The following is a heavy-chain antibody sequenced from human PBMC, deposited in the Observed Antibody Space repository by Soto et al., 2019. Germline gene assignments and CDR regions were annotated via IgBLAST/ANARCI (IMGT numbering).Heavy chain of an antibody. D-gene: IGHD6-19*01. J-gene: IGHJ5*02. CDR2: INHSGST. V-gene: IGHV4-61*08. Sequence: SETLSLTCTVSGGSVSSGGYYWSWIRQPPGKGLEWIGEINHSGSTNYNPSLKSRVTISVDTSKNQFSLKLSSVTAADTAVYYCARGGRWGAVAGTWFDPWGQVTLVTVSS. CDR1: GGSVSSGGYY. CDR3: ARGGRWGAVAGTWFDP.